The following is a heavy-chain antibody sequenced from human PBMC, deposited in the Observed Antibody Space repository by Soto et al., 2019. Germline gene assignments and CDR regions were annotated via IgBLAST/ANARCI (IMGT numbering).Heavy chain of an antibody. CDR1: GGSISSGGYY. D-gene: IGHD6-6*01. CDR3: ARTLIEAAPNNWFDP. V-gene: IGHV4-31*03. CDR2: IYYSGST. J-gene: IGHJ5*02. Sequence: QVQLQESGPGLVKPSQTLSLTCTVSGGSISSGGYYWSWIRQHPGKGLEWIGYIYYSGSTYYNPSLKIRVTISVDTSKNQFSLKLSSVTAADTAVYYCARTLIEAAPNNWFDPWGQGTLVTVSS.